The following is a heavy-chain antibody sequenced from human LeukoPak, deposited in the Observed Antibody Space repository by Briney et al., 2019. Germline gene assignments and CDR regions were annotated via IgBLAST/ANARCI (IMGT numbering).Heavy chain of an antibody. CDR3: ARAGGGYDDY. J-gene: IGHJ4*02. CDR2: ISAYNGDT. Sequence: ASVKVSCKASGYTFTNYDISWVRQAPGQGLKWMGWISAYNGDTNYAQKVQDRVTMTTDTSTSTAHMELRSLRSDDTAVYYCARAGGGYDDYWGQGTLVTVSS. V-gene: IGHV1-18*04. CDR1: GYTFTNYD. D-gene: IGHD5-12*01.